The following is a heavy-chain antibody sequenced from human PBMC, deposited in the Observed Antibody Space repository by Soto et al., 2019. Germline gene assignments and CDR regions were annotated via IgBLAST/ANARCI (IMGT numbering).Heavy chain of an antibody. CDR1: GGSISSGGYS. CDR2: IYHSGST. J-gene: IGHJ5*02. D-gene: IGHD3-9*01. CDR3: AREIFSDYDILTGSNWFDP. Sequence: ASETLSLTCAVSGGSISSGGYSWSWIRQPPGKGLEWIGYIYHSGSTYYNPSLKSRVTISVDTSKNQFSLKLSSVTAADTAVYYCAREIFSDYDILTGSNWFDPWGQGTLVTVSS. V-gene: IGHV4-30-2*05.